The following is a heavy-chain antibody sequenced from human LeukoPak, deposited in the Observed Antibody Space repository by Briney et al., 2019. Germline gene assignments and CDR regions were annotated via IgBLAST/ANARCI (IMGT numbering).Heavy chain of an antibody. V-gene: IGHV1-18*01. D-gene: IGHD6-13*01. Sequence: ASVKVSCKASGYTFTSYGISWVRQAPGQGLEWMGWINAYNGNTNYAQKLQGRVTMTTDTSTSTGYMELRSLRSDDTAGYYCARVPAQQQLIGAYDTWGQGTLVTVSS. CDR2: INAYNGNT. CDR1: GYTFTSYG. J-gene: IGHJ5*02. CDR3: ARVPAQQQLIGAYDT.